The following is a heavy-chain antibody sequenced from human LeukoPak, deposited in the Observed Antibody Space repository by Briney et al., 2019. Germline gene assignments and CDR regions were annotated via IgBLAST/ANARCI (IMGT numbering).Heavy chain of an antibody. CDR3: ARVSYDFWSGSGMYYFDY. CDR2: IKQDGSEK. D-gene: IGHD3-3*01. V-gene: IGHV3-7*04. Sequence: GGSLRLSCAASGFTFSSYWMSWVRQAPGKGLEWVANIKQDGSEKYYVDSVKGRFTISRDNAKNSLYLQMNSLRAEDTAVYYCARVSYDFWSGSGMYYFDYWGQGTLVTVSS. CDR1: GFTFSSYW. J-gene: IGHJ4*02.